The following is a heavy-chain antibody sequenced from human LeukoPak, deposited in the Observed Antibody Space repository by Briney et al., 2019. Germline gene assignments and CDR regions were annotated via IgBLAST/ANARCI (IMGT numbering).Heavy chain of an antibody. Sequence: GGSLRLSCTASGFTFGDYAMTWVRQAPGKGLEWVGFVRSKAYGGTTEYAASVKGRFTISRDDSKSIAYLQMNSLKTEDTAVYYCTRCQPSTPRSSWLNPRGGSYYYYMDVWGKGTTVTVSS. V-gene: IGHV3-49*04. CDR2: VRSKAYGGTT. CDR3: TRCQPSTPRSSWLNPRGGSYYYYMDV. D-gene: IGHD6-13*01. CDR1: GFTFGDYA. J-gene: IGHJ6*03.